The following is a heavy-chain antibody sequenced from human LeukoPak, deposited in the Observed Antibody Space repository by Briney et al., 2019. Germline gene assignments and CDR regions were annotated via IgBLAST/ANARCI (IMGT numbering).Heavy chain of an antibody. D-gene: IGHD2-2*02. V-gene: IGHV1-2*02. Sequence: ASVKVSCKASGYTFTGYYMHWVRQAPGQGLEWMGWINPNSGGTNYAQKFQGRVTMTRDTSISTAYMELSMLRSDDTAVYYCHLGVVPAAIRRLGGMDVWGQGTTVTVSS. J-gene: IGHJ6*02. CDR1: GYTFTGYY. CDR3: HLGVVPAAIRRLGGMDV. CDR2: INPNSGGT.